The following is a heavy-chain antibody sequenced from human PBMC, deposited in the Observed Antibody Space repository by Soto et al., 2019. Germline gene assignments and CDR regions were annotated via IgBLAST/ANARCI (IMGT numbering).Heavy chain of an antibody. CDR1: GCSRSSYS. Sequence: PGGSLRLSCVASGCSRSSYSMNWVRQAPGKGLEWVSSISSSSSYIYYADSVKGRVTISRDNAKNSLYLQMNSLRAEDTAVYYCARDRGYCSSTSCYLNAFEIWRQVTMVTVSS. CDR3: ARDRGYCSSTSCYLNAFEI. V-gene: IGHV3-21*01. CDR2: ISSSSSYI. D-gene: IGHD2-2*01. J-gene: IGHJ3*02.